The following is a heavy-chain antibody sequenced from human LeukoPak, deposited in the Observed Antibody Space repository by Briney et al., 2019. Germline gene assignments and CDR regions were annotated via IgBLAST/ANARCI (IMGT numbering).Heavy chain of an antibody. V-gene: IGHV3-21*01. J-gene: IGHJ6*02. CDR2: ISSSSSYI. CDR1: GFTFSSYS. D-gene: IGHD3-16*01. Sequence: GGSLRLSCAASGFTFSSYSMNWVRQAPGKGLEWVSSISSSSSYIYYADSVKGRFTISRDNAKNSLYLQMNSLRAEDTAVYYCARDLLSGGYYYGMDVWGQGPRPPSP. CDR3: ARDLLSGGYYYGMDV.